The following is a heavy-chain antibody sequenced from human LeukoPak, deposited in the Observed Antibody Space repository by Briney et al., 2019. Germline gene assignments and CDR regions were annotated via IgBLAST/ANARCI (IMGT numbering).Heavy chain of an antibody. Sequence: SETLSLTCSVSGGSISTYYWSWIRQPAGKGLEWIGRIYTSGSTNYNPSFTSRVTMSVDTSKKQFSLKLSSVTAADTAVYYCAGRATYYYYYGMDVWGQGTTVTVSS. CDR2: IYTSGST. CDR1: GGSISTYY. J-gene: IGHJ6*02. CDR3: AGRATYYYYYGMDV. V-gene: IGHV4-4*07.